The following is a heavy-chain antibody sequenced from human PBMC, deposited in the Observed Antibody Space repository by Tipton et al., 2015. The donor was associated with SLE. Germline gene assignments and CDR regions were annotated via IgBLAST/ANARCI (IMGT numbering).Heavy chain of an antibody. Sequence: TLSLTCTVSGGSVSSVGYYWSWIRLQPGKGLEWIGYIYYIGSGSTSYNPSPKSRLTISVGTSKNQFSLKLSSVTAADTAVYYCARDRSRGYGSFDDWGQGTLVTVSS. CDR3: ARDRSRGYGSFDD. CDR2: IYYIGSGST. V-gene: IGHV4-31*03. J-gene: IGHJ4*02. CDR1: GGSVSSVGYY. D-gene: IGHD5-12*01.